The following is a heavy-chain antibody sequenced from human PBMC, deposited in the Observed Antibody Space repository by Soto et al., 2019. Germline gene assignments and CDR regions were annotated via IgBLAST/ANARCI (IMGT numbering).Heavy chain of an antibody. CDR1: GYKVSTWHNFTSYW. CDR2: IYPGDSDT. V-gene: IGHV5-51*01. Sequence: GESLKISCMGSGYKVSTWHNFTSYWIGWVRQMPGKGLEWMGIIYPGDSDTRYSPSFQGQVTISADKSISTAYLQWSSLKASETAMYYCARHFFSDAGQHAFDIWGQGTMVTVSS. CDR3: ARHFFSDAGQHAFDI. J-gene: IGHJ3*02. D-gene: IGHD3-3*01.